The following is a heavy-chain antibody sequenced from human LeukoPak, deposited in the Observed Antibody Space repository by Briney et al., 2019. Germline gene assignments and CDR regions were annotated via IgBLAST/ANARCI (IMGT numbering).Heavy chain of an antibody. CDR3: ASSASRPGIAADYSRRGQFDY. V-gene: IGHV1-2*02. D-gene: IGHD6-13*01. CDR2: INPNSGGT. CDR1: GYAFTSYD. J-gene: IGHJ4*02. Sequence: ASVKVSCKASGYAFTSYDINWVRQATGQGLEWMGWINPNSGGTNYAQKFQGRVTMTRDTSISTAYMELSRLRSDDTAVYYCASSASRPGIAADYSRRGQFDYWGQGTLVTVSS.